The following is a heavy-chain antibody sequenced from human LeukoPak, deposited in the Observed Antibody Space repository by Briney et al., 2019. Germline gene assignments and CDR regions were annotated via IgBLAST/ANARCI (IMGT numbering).Heavy chain of an antibody. Sequence: GGSLRLSCAASGFTFSSYAMSWVRQAPGKGLEWVSAISGSGGSTYYADSVKGRFTISRDNSKNTLYLQMNNLKTEDTAMYFCTRVGVGDAKDFDYWGQGTLVTVSS. V-gene: IGHV3-23*01. J-gene: IGHJ4*02. CDR1: GFTFSSYA. CDR3: TRVGVGDAKDFDY. CDR2: ISGSGGST. D-gene: IGHD1-26*01.